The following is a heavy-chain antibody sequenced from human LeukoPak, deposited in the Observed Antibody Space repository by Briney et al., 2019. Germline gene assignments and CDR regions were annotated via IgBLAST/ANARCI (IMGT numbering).Heavy chain of an antibody. V-gene: IGHV1-8*01. Sequence: GASVTVSYTASGYTFTRYDINWVRQATGQGREWMGWMNPNSGNTGYAQKFQGRVTMTRNTSISTAYMELSSLRSEDTAVYYCARGDDYDYFDYWGQGTLVTVSS. J-gene: IGHJ4*02. CDR1: GYTFTRYD. CDR2: MNPNSGNT. D-gene: IGHD4-17*01. CDR3: ARGDDYDYFDY.